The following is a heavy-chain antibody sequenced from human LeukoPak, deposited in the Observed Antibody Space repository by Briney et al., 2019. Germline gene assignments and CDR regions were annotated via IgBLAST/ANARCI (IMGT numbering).Heavy chain of an antibody. CDR2: ISYDGSNK. Sequence: GRSLRLSCAASGFTFSSYAMHWVRQAPGKGLEWVAVISYDGSNKYYADSVKGRFTISRDNSKNTLYPQMNSLRAEDTAVYYCARDSVAAGRVEDYYGMDVWGQGTTVTVSS. CDR3: ARDSVAAGRVEDYYGMDV. J-gene: IGHJ6*02. V-gene: IGHV3-30-3*01. D-gene: IGHD6-13*01. CDR1: GFTFSSYA.